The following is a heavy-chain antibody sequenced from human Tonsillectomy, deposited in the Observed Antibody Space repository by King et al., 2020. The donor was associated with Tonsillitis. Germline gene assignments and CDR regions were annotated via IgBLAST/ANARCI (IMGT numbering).Heavy chain of an antibody. Sequence: VQLQASGPGLVKPSGTLSLTCAVSGGSISSSNWWNWVRQPPGKGLEWIGEIHHSGSTNYNPYLKSRVTISVDKSKNQFSLKLSSVTAADTAVYYCERAGGDYYGSGSHYNFFDYWGQGTLVTVPS. CDR2: IHHSGST. V-gene: IGHV4-4*02. J-gene: IGHJ4*02. D-gene: IGHD3-10*01. CDR3: ERAGGDYYGSGSHYNFFDY. CDR1: GGSISSSNW.